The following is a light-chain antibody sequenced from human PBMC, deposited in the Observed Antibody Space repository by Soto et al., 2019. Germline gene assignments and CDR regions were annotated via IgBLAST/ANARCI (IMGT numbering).Light chain of an antibody. CDR2: DAS. CDR3: QHYSTVWA. J-gene: IGKJ1*01. V-gene: IGKV3-11*01. Sequence: EILLTQCPATLSLSPGERATISCRASQRISGYLAWYQQKPGQAPRLLIYDASNRATGIPVRLSGSGSGTEFTLTISSLKPDDFAPHYCQHYSTVWAFGQGTKVDIK. CDR1: QRISGY.